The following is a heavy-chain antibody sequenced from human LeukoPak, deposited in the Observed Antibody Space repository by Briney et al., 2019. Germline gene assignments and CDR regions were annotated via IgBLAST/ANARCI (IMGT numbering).Heavy chain of an antibody. J-gene: IGHJ5*02. Sequence: NPGGSLRLSCAASGFTFSSYSMNWVRQAPGKGLEWVSSISSSSGYIYYADSVKGRFTISRDNAKNSLYLQMNSLRAEDTAVYYCARGTQTVAGTDNWFDPWGQGTLVTVSS. V-gene: IGHV3-21*01. CDR2: ISSSSGYI. CDR1: GFTFSSYS. D-gene: IGHD6-19*01. CDR3: ARGTQTVAGTDNWFDP.